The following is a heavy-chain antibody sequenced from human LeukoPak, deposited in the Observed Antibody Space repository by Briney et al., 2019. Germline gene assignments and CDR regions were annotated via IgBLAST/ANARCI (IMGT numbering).Heavy chain of an antibody. Sequence: NPSETLSLTCTVSGGSISSSSYYWGWIRQPPGKGLEWIGEINHSGSTNYNPSLKSRVTISVDTSKNQFSLKLSSVTAADTAVYYCAREATADILTGYYTSPHFDYWGQGTLVTVSS. V-gene: IGHV4-39*07. CDR1: GGSISSSSYY. D-gene: IGHD3-9*01. CDR3: AREATADILTGYYTSPHFDY. J-gene: IGHJ4*02. CDR2: INHSGST.